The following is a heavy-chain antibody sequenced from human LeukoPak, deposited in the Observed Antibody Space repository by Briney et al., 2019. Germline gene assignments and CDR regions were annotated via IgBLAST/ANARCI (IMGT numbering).Heavy chain of an antibody. Sequence: SETLSLTCTVSGGSVISSDYYWGWIRQPPGQALEWIGNVYHSGTTYYNPSLKSRVTISVDTAKNQFSLNLNSVTAADTAVYYCATIVVNWNYMNYWGRGVLVTVSS. D-gene: IGHD1-7*01. J-gene: IGHJ4*02. CDR1: GGSVISSDYY. CDR2: VYHSGTT. V-gene: IGHV4-39*07. CDR3: ATIVVNWNYMNY.